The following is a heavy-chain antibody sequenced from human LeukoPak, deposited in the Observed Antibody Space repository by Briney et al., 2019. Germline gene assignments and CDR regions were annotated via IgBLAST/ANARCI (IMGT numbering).Heavy chain of an antibody. D-gene: IGHD2-2*02. CDR3: AIGGDSTTSCYRCFDY. V-gene: IGHV5-51*01. CDR2: IYPDDSDT. CDR1: GYRFTNYW. Sequence: GESLKISCEGSGYRFTNYWIGWVRQMPGKGLEWMGLIYPDDSDTRYSPSFQGQVTISADKSISTAYLQWSSLKASDTAMYYCAIGGDSTTSCYRCFDYWGQGTLVTVSS. J-gene: IGHJ4*02.